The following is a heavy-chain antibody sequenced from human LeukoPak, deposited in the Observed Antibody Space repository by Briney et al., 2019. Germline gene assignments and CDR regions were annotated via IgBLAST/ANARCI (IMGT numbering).Heavy chain of an antibody. V-gene: IGHV3-30*04. D-gene: IGHD4-23*01. CDR2: ISYDGGST. Sequence: GGPLRLSCAASGFTFSSYAMHWVRQAPGKGLEWVSVISYDGGSTYYADSVKGRFTISRDNSKNTLYLQMNSLRAEDTAVYYCARDHSSRGVYGGNYFDYWGQGTMVTVSS. CDR1: GFTFSSYA. CDR3: ARDHSSRGVYGGNYFDY. J-gene: IGHJ4*02.